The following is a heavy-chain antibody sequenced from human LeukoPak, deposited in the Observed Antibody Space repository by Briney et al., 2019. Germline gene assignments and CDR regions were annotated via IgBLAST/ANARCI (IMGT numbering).Heavy chain of an antibody. J-gene: IGHJ4*02. CDR2: IYYSGST. V-gene: IGHV4-59*01. D-gene: IGHD3-10*01. CDR1: GGSINTYY. CDR3: ARSRVTMVRGSPNWNFDY. Sequence: SETLSLTCTVSGGSINTYYWSWIRQPPGKGLEWIGYIYYSGSTNYNHSLKSRVIILVDTSKNQFSLKLSSVTAADTAVYYCARSRVTMVRGSPNWNFDYWGQGILATVSS.